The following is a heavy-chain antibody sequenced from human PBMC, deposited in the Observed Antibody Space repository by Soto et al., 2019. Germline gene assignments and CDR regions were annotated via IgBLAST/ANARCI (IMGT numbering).Heavy chain of an antibody. CDR2: IYYSGST. D-gene: IGHD2-8*01. CDR3: ARDCVGTSWFDP. J-gene: IGHJ5*02. V-gene: IGHV4-31*03. CDR1: GGSISSGGYY. Sequence: SETLSLTCTVSGGSISSGGYYWSWIRQHPGKGLEWIGYIYYSGSTYYNPSLKSRVTISVDTSKNQFSLKLSSVTAADTAVYYCARDCVGTSWFDPWGQGTLVTVS.